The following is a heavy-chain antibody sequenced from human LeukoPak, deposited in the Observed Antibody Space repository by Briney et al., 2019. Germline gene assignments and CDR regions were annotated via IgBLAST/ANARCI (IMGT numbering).Heavy chain of an antibody. D-gene: IGHD1-26*01. V-gene: IGHV3-30*18. CDR1: GFTFSSYG. CDR3: AKDRIVGATGSFDY. Sequence: TGGSLRLSCAASGFTFSSYGMHWVRQAPGKGLEWVAVISYDGSNKYYADSVKGRFTISRDNSKNTLYLQMNSLRVEDTAVYYCAKDRIVGATGSFDYWGQGTLVTVSS. J-gene: IGHJ4*02. CDR2: ISYDGSNK.